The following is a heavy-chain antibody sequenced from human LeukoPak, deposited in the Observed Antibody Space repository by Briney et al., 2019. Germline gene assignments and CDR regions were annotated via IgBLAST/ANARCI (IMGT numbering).Heavy chain of an antibody. CDR2: IWYDGSNK. CDR1: GFTFSSYG. D-gene: IGHD1-26*01. V-gene: IGHV3-33*01. J-gene: IGHJ5*02. Sequence: PGRSLRLSCAASGFTFSSYGMHWVRQAPGKGLEWEAVIWYDGSNKYYADSVKGRFTISRDNSKNTLYLQMNSLRAEDTAVYYCARDRNSPESIVGATRVWFDPWGQGTLVTVSS. CDR3: ARDRNSPESIVGATRVWFDP.